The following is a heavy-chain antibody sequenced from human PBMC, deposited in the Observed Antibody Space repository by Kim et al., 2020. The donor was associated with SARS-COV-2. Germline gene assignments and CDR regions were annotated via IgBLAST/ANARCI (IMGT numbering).Heavy chain of an antibody. D-gene: IGHD3-10*01. J-gene: IGHJ4*02. V-gene: IGHV1-46*01. Sequence: ASVKVSCKASGYTFTSYYMHWVRQAPGQGLEWMGIINPSGGSTSYAQKFQGRVTITRDTSTSTVYMELSSLRSEDTAVYYCSLLSGDESIDYWGQGTLVTVSS. CDR2: INPSGGST. CDR1: GYTFTSYY. CDR3: SLLSGDESIDY.